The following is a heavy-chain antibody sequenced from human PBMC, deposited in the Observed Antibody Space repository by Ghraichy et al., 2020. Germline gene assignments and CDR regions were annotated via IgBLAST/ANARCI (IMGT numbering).Heavy chain of an antibody. CDR3: AKLSRAGSAFDI. CDR2: ISYDGSNK. Sequence: GGSLRLSCAASGFTFSSYGMHWVRQAPGKGLEWVAVISYDGSNKYYADSVKGRFTISRDNSKNTLYLQMNSLRAEDTAVYYCAKLSRAGSAFDIWGQGTMVTVSS. J-gene: IGHJ3*02. V-gene: IGHV3-30*18. CDR1: GFTFSSYG. D-gene: IGHD3-16*02.